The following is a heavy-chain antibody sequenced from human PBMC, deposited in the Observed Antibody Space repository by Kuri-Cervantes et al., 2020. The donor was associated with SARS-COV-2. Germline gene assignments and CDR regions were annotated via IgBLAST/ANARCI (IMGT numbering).Heavy chain of an antibody. CDR1: GYTFTSYG. Sequence: ASVKVSCKASGYTFTSYGVSWVRQAPGKGLEWMGWISAYNGNTNYAQKLQGRVTMTTDTPTSTAYMALRSLRADYTAVYYFARVLAGYGYDMDVWGKGTTVTVSS. CDR2: ISAYNGNT. V-gene: IGHV1-18*01. D-gene: IGHD5-18*01. CDR3: ARVLAGYGYDMDV. J-gene: IGHJ6*03.